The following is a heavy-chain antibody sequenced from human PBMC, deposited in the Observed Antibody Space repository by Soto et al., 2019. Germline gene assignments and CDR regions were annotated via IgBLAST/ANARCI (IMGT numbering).Heavy chain of an antibody. CDR3: ARFRNAYYDFWSGYYMAEYFDY. J-gene: IGHJ4*02. D-gene: IGHD3-3*01. CDR2: IYYSGST. V-gene: IGHV4-59*08. CDR1: GGSISSYY. Sequence: SETLSLTCTVSGGSISSYYWSWIRQPPGKGLEWIGYIYYSGSTNYNPSLKSRVTISVDTSKNQFSLKLSSVTAADTAVYYCARFRNAYYDFWSGYYMAEYFDYWGQGTLVTVSS.